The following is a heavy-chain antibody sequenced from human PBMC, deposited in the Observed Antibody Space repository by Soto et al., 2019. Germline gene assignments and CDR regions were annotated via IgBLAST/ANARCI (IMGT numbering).Heavy chain of an antibody. V-gene: IGHV4-59*01. CDR2: IYYSGST. Sequence: SETLSLTCTVSGGYISSYYWTWIRQPPGKGLEWIGYIYYSGSTNYNPSLKSRVTMSIDTSKNQFSLKLSSVTAADTAVYYCARAFGSTMPSLFWGQGTLVTVS. J-gene: IGHJ4*02. D-gene: IGHD2-2*01. CDR3: ARAFGSTMPSLF. CDR1: GGYISSYY.